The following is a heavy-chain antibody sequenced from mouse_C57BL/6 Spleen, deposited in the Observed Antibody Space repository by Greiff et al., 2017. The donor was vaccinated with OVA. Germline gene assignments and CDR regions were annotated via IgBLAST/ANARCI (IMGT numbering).Heavy chain of an antibody. J-gene: IGHJ3*01. CDR1: GFTFSSYA. Sequence: EVQVVESGGGLVKPGGSLKLSCAASGFTFSSYAMSWVRQTPEKRLEWVATISDGGSYTYYPDNVKGRFTISRDNAKNNLYLQMSHLKSEDTAMYYCARDWGGRVAYWGQGTLVTVSA. V-gene: IGHV5-4*01. CDR2: ISDGGSYT. CDR3: ARDWGGRVAY.